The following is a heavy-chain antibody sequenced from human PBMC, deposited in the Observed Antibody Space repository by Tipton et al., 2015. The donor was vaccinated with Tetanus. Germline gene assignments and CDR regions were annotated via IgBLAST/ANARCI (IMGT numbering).Heavy chain of an antibody. D-gene: IGHD6-6*01. Sequence: QLVQSGAEVRKPGASVKVSCKASGYTFTSYYMHWVRQAPGQGLEWMGIINPSGGSTSYAQKFQGRGTMTRDTSTSTVYMELSSLRSEDTAVYYCARSSIAGRWFAPWGQGTLVTVSS. CDR2: INPSGGST. CDR1: GYTFTSYY. CDR3: ARSSIAGRWFAP. J-gene: IGHJ5*02. V-gene: IGHV1-46*01.